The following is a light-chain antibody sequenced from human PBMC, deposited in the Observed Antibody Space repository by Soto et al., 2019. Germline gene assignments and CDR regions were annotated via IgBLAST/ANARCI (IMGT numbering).Light chain of an antibody. CDR3: SSYTGSNTVV. V-gene: IGLV2-14*01. CDR2: EVG. CDR1: SSDIGGYNY. Sequence: QSALTQPASVSGSPGQSITISCTGTSSDIGGYNYVSWYQQYPGKAPKLMIYEVGNRPSGVSNRFSASKSGNTASLTISGLQAEDEADYYCSSYTGSNTVVFGGGTKLTVL. J-gene: IGLJ2*01.